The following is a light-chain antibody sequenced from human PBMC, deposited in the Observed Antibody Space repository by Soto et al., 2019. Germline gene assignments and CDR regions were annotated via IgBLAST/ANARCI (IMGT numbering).Light chain of an antibody. CDR3: QQRSSWPRT. CDR1: QSISRY. V-gene: IGKV3-11*01. Sequence: EIVLTQSPATLSLSPGERATLSCRASQSISRYLAWFQQKPGQAPRLLVYDASTRATGIPPRFSGSGSGTDFTLTISSVESEDFAVYYCQQRSSWPRTF. CDR2: DAS. J-gene: IGKJ1*01.